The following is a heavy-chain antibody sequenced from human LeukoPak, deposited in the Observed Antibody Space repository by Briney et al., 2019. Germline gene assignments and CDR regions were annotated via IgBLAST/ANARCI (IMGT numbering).Heavy chain of an antibody. Sequence: PGRSLRLSCAASGFTFDDYAMHWVRQAPGKGLEWVSGISWNSGSIGYADSVKGRFTISRDNAKNSLYLQMNSLRAEDTALYYCVRGSYRAYWGQGPLVPVSS. CDR1: GFTFDDYA. D-gene: IGHD1-26*01. CDR2: ISWNSGSI. CDR3: VRGSYRAY. J-gene: IGHJ4*02. V-gene: IGHV3-9*01.